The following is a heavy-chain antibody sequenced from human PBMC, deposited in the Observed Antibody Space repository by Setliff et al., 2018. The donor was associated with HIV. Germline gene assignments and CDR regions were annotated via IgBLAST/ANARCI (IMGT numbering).Heavy chain of an antibody. D-gene: IGHD3-16*01. V-gene: IGHV3-53*01. CDR1: GGSISSYY. J-gene: IGHJ4*02. CDR3: VRGETYAHWPKGDY. Sequence: ETLSLTCTVSGGSISSYYWSWIRQPPGKGLEWVSFVHNTDTYYANSVKGRFTISRDNSKTMVFLRMNSLRPEDSAMYYCVRGETYAHWPKGDYWGQGTLVTVSS. CDR2: VHNTDT.